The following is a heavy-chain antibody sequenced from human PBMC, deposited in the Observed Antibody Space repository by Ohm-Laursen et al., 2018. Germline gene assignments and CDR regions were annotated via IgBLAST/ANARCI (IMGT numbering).Heavy chain of an antibody. V-gene: IGHV1-8*01. J-gene: IGHJ4*02. CDR2: MNPNSGNT. CDR3: ARSRGEYYDFWSGYVYYFDY. Sequence: ASVKVSCKASGYTFTSYDINWVRQATGQGLEWMGWMNPNSGNTGYAQKFQGRVTMTRNTSISTAYMELSSLRSEDTAVYYCARSRGEYYDFWSGYVYYFDYWGQGTLVTVSS. CDR1: GYTFTSYD. D-gene: IGHD3-3*01.